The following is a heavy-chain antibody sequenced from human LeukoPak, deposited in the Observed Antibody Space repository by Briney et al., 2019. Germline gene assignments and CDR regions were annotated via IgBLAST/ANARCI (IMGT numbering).Heavy chain of an antibody. V-gene: IGHV3-21*01. D-gene: IGHD5-12*01. CDR2: ISSSSSYI. CDR1: GFTFSSYS. J-gene: IGHJ4*02. CDR3: ARSKGIAATILDY. Sequence: GGSLRLSCAASGFTFSSYSMNWVRQAPGKGLEWVSSISSSSSYIYYADSVKGRFTISRDNAKNSLYLQMNSLRAEDTAVYYCARSKGIAATILDYWGQGTLVTVS.